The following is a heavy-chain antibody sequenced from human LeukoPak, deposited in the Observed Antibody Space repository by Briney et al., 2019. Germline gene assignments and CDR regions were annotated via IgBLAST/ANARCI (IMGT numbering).Heavy chain of an antibody. J-gene: IGHJ4*02. CDR2: IYTSGSI. D-gene: IGHD4-17*01. CDR3: ARDHRRDYGDYHFDY. Sequence: SETLSLTCIVSGGSISSYYWSWIRQPAGKGLEWIGRIYTSGSINYNPFLKSRVTMSVDTSKNQFSLKLTSLTAADTAVYYCARDHRRDYGDYHFDYWGQGTLVTVSS. CDR1: GGSISSYY. V-gene: IGHV4-4*07.